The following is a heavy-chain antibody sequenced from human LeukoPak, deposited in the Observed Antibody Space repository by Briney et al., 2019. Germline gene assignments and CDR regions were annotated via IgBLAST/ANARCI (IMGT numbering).Heavy chain of an antibody. D-gene: IGHD3-22*01. CDR1: GFTFGSYW. J-gene: IGHJ4*02. V-gene: IGHV3-7*01. CDR2: IKQDGSEK. CDR3: ARDDPYYDSSGY. Sequence: GGSLRLSXAASGFTFGSYWMSWVRQAPGKGLEWVANIKQDGSEKYYVDSVKGRFTISRDNAKNSLYLQMNSLRAEDTAVYYCARDDPYYDSSGYWGQGTLVTVSS.